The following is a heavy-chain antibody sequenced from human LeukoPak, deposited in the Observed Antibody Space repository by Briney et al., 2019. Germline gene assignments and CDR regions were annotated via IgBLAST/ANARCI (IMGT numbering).Heavy chain of an antibody. D-gene: IGHD3-10*01. Sequence: GGSLRLSCAASGFTFSSCEMNWVRQAPGKGLEWVSYISSSGSTMYYADSVKGRFTISRDNAKNSLYLQMNDLRAEDTAVYYCARDPYGSYYFDYWGQGTLVAVSS. V-gene: IGHV3-48*03. J-gene: IGHJ4*02. CDR2: ISSSGSTM. CDR1: GFTFSSCE. CDR3: ARDPYGSYYFDY.